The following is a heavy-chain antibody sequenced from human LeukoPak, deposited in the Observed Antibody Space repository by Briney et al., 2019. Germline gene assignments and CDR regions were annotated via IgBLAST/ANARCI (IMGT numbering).Heavy chain of an antibody. D-gene: IGHD1-7*01. V-gene: IGHV3-33*06. CDR1: GFIFSSYG. CDR3: AKEGYNWNYVGYFDY. Sequence: GGSLRLFCAASGFIFSSYGMHWVRQAPGKGLGRVAVIWYDGSNKYYADSVKGRFTISRDNSKNTLYLQMNSLRAEDTAVYYCAKEGYNWNYVGYFDYWGQGTLVTVSS. J-gene: IGHJ4*02. CDR2: IWYDGSNK.